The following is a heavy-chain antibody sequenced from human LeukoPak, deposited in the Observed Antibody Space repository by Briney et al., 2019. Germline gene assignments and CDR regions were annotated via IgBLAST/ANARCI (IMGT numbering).Heavy chain of an antibody. J-gene: IGHJ4*02. Sequence: SETLSLTCAVYGGSFSGYYWSWIRQPPGKGLEWIGEINHSGSTNYNPSLKSRVTISVDTSKNQFSLKLSSVTAADTAVYYCARSVDDYYFDFWGQGTLVTVSS. D-gene: IGHD5-12*01. CDR1: GGSFSGYY. CDR2: INHSGST. V-gene: IGHV4-34*01. CDR3: ARSVDDYYFDF.